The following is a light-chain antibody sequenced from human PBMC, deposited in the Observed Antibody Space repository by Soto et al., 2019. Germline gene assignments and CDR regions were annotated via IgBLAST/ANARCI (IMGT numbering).Light chain of an antibody. CDR2: EGS. V-gene: IGLV2-14*02. J-gene: IGLJ3*02. CDR3: SSDVSGYSLGV. Sequence: QSVLTQPASVSGSPGQSITISCTGTSSDVGSSNPVSWYQQHPGKAPKVMIYEGSKRPSGVSSRFSGSKSANTASLTISGLQPEDEADYFCSSDVSGYSLGVFGGGTKLTVL. CDR1: SSDVGSSNP.